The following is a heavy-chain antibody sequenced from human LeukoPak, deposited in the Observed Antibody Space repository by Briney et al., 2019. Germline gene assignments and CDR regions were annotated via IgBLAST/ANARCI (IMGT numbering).Heavy chain of an antibody. CDR2: ISAYNGNT. J-gene: IGHJ3*02. CDR1: GYTFTSYG. CDR3: ARGSSTSCYDAFDI. Sequence: ASVKVSCKASGYTFTSYGISWVRQAPGQGLECMGWISAYNGNTNYAQKLQGRVTMTTDTSTSTAYMELRSLRSDDTAVYYCARGSSTSCYDAFDIWGRGTMVTVSS. D-gene: IGHD2-2*01. V-gene: IGHV1-18*01.